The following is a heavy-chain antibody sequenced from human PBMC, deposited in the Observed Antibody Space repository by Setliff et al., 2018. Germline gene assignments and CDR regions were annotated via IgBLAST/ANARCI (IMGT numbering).Heavy chain of an antibody. Sequence: SVKVSCKSSGGTFSSSGITWVRQAPGQGLQWLGRFIPILGATNYAQNFQGRVTITADESTSTGYMELRSLRSDDTAVYYCARGKMDVVAVAGKYCVMDVWGQGTTVTVS. CDR3: ARGKMDVVAVAGKYCVMDV. V-gene: IGHV1-69*13. D-gene: IGHD6-19*01. CDR1: GGTFSSSG. J-gene: IGHJ6*02. CDR2: FIPILGAT.